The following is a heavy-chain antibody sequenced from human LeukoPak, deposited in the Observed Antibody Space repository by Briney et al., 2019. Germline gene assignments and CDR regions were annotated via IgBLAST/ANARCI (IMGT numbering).Heavy chain of an antibody. CDR1: GFTFSSYA. J-gene: IGHJ4*02. D-gene: IGHD3-10*01. Sequence: GGSLRLSCSASGFTFSSYAMHWVRQAPGKGLEYVPAISSNGGSTYYADSVKGRFTISRDNSKNTLYLQMSSLRAEDTAVYYCVKEDAGDYWGQGTLVTVSS. CDR2: ISSNGGST. CDR3: VKEDAGDY. V-gene: IGHV3-64D*06.